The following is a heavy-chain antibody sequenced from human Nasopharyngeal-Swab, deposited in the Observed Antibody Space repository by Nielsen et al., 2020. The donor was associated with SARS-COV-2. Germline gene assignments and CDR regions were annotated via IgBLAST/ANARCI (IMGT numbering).Heavy chain of an antibody. CDR2: VSYTGTT. CDR1: GGSITSSSYY. D-gene: IGHD3-22*01. V-gene: IGHV4-39*07. Sequence: SETLSLTCTVSGGSITSSSYYWGWIRQPPGKGLEWIGTVSYTGTTYYNPSLRSRVTISLDTSKSQFSLELNSVTAADTAVYYCARVGGITMIVVVIPAWFDPWGQGTLVTVSS. CDR3: ARVGGITMIVVVIPAWFDP. J-gene: IGHJ5*02.